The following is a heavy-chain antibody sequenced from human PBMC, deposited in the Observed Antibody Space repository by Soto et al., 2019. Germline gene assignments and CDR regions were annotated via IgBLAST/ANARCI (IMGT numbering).Heavy chain of an antibody. CDR2: INAGNGNT. V-gene: IGHV1-3*01. Sequence: ASVKVSCKASGYTFTSYAMHWVRQAPGQRLEWMGWINAGNGNTKYSQKFQGRVTITRDTSASTAYMELSSLRSEDTAVYYCARAGAGATPNDYWGQGTLVTVS. CDR1: GYTFTSYA. CDR3: ARAGAGATPNDY. D-gene: IGHD1-26*01. J-gene: IGHJ4*02.